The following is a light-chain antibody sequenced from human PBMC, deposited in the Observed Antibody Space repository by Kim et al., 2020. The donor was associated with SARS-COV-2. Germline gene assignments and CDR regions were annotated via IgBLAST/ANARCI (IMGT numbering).Light chain of an antibody. CDR3: QAWDSSTVV. CDR1: KLGDKY. Sequence: SYELTQPPSVSVSPGQTASITCSGDKLGDKYACWYQQKPGQSPVLVIYQDNKRSSGIPERFSGSNSGNTATLTISGTQAMDEADYYCQAWDSSTVV. CDR2: QDN. V-gene: IGLV3-1*01. J-gene: IGLJ2*01.